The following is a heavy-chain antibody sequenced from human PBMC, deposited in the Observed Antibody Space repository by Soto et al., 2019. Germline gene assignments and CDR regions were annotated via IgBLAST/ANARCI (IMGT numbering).Heavy chain of an antibody. J-gene: IGHJ4*02. CDR2: IDWDDDK. CDR1: GFSLSTSGMR. V-gene: IGHV2-70*04. Sequence: GSGHTLVNPTQTLTLTCTFSGFSLSTSGMRVSWIRQPPGTALEWLARIDWDDDKFYSTSLKTRLTISKDTSKNQVVLTMTNMDPVDTATYYCARLSWSGSYFDYWGQGTLVTVSS. D-gene: IGHD1-26*01. CDR3: ARLSWSGSYFDY.